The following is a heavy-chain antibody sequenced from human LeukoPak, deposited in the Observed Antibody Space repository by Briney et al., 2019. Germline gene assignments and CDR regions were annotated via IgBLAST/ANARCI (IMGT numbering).Heavy chain of an antibody. V-gene: IGHV3-21*04. D-gene: IGHD6-19*01. CDR2: ISSSSSYI. J-gene: IGHJ2*01. CDR1: GFTFSSYS. CDR3: ARARYSSGWCNWYFDL. Sequence: PGGSLGLSCAASGFTFSSYSMNWVRQAPGKGLEWVSSISSSSSYIYYADSVKGRFTISRDNAKNSLYLQMNSLRAEDTAVYYCARARYSSGWCNWYFDLWGRGTLVTVSS.